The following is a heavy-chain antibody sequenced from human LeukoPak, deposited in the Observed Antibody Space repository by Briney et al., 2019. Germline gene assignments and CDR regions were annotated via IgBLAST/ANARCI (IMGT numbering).Heavy chain of an antibody. Sequence: GGSLRLSCAASGFTFSSYGMHWVRQAPGKGLEWVAVIWYDGSNKYYADSVKGRFTISRDNSKNTLYLQMNSLRAEDTAVYYCAREAILAGGRSFDHWGQGTLVTVSS. D-gene: IGHD3-3*02. CDR1: GFTFSSYG. V-gene: IGHV3-33*01. CDR2: IWYDGSNK. J-gene: IGHJ4*02. CDR3: AREAILAGGRSFDH.